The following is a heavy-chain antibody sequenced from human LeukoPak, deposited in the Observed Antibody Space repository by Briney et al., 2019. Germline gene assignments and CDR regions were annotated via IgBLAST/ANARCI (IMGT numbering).Heavy chain of an antibody. CDR2: IYAGGRS. CDR3: ASDHSGWLGLGY. J-gene: IGHJ4*02. D-gene: IGHD6-19*01. V-gene: IGHV4-61*02. Sequence: SQTLSLTCTVSNVSISSGSHYWNWIRQPAGKGLEWIGRIYAGGRSNYNPSLRSRVAISVDTSKNQFSLRLSSVTATDTGVYYCASDHSGWLGLGYWGQGTLVSVSS. CDR1: NVSISSGSHY.